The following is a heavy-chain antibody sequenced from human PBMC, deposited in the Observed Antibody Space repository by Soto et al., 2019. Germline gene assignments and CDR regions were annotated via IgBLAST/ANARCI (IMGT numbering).Heavy chain of an antibody. D-gene: IGHD2-2*02. CDR2: ISYDGSNK. V-gene: IGHV3-30-3*01. J-gene: IGHJ6*02. Sequence: GGSLRLSCAASGFTFSSYAMHWVRQAPGKGLEWVAVISYDGSNKYYADSVKGRFTISRDNSKNTLYLQMNSLRAEDTAVYYCASVGYCSSTSCYTGKNYYGMDVWGQGTTVTVSS. CDR1: GFTFSSYA. CDR3: ASVGYCSSTSCYTGKNYYGMDV.